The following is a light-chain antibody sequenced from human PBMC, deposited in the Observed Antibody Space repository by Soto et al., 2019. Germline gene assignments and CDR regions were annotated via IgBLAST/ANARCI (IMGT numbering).Light chain of an antibody. V-gene: IGLV2-11*01. CDR2: DVS. Sequence: LTQPRSVSGSPGQSVTISCTGSSSDVGGYDFVSWYQQHPGKAPKLMISDVSERPSGVPDRFSGSKSANTASLTISGLQAEDEADYYCCSYAGTYTLVFGGGTQLTVL. CDR3: CSYAGTYTLV. J-gene: IGLJ3*02. CDR1: SSDVGGYDF.